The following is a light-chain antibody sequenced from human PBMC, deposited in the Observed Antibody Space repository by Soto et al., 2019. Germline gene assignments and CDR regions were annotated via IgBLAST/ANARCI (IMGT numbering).Light chain of an antibody. V-gene: IGLV2-14*01. CDR1: SSDVGAYNY. J-gene: IGLJ1*01. CDR3: SSYTSATTYV. CDR2: DVN. Sequence: VLTQPASVSGSPGQSITISCTGTSSDVGAYNYDSWYQQHPGKVPKLIIYDVNNRPSGVSNRFSGSKSGNTASLTISGLQTEDEADYYCSSYTSATTYVFGTGTKVTVL.